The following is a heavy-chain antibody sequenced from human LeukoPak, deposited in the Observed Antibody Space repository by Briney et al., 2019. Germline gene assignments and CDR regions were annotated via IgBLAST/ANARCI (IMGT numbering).Heavy chain of an antibody. J-gene: IGHJ4*02. Sequence: GGSLRLSCAASGFTFSSYAMSWVRQAPGKGLEWVSAISGSSGGTYYADSVKGRFTISRDNSKNTLYLQINSLRAEDTAVYYCAKQGHYCDSTGYFDYWGQGTPVTVSS. V-gene: IGHV3-23*01. CDR1: GFTFSSYA. D-gene: IGHD3-22*01. CDR3: AKQGHYCDSTGYFDY. CDR2: ISGSSGGT.